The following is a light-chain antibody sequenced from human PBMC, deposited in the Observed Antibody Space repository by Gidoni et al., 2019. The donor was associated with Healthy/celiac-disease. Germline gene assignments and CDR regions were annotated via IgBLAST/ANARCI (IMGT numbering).Light chain of an antibody. CDR1: QDISNY. CDR2: DAS. CDR3: QQYDNLLL. V-gene: IGKV1-33*01. J-gene: IGKJ3*01. Sequence: DIQMTQSPSSLSASVGDRVTITCQASQDISNYLNWYQQKPGKAPKLLIYDASNLETGVPSRFSGSGSGTDFTFTISSLQPEDIATYYCQQYDNLLLFXPXTKVDIK.